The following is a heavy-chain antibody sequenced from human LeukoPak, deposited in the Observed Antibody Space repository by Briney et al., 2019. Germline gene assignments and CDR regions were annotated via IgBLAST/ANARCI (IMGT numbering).Heavy chain of an antibody. CDR2: VYSNGGT. CDR1: GGSIISHY. CDR3: ARDRIYDTSAYHLYFDY. V-gene: IGHV4-4*07. D-gene: IGHD3-22*01. Sequence: SETLSLTCTVSGGSIISHYWSWIRQPAGKGLEWIGRVYSNGGTNYNPSLKSRVSMSVDTSKNEFSLRLSSVTAADTAVYYCARDRIYDTSAYHLYFDYWGQGALVTVSS. J-gene: IGHJ4*02.